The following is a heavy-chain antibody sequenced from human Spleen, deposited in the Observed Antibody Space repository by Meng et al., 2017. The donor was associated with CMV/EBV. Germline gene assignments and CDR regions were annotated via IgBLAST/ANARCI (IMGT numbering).Heavy chain of an antibody. J-gene: IGHJ5*02. CDR1: GFTLSGSA. CDR3: TRQACGGECYSP. Sequence: GGSLRLSCAASGFTLSGSAVHWVRQTSGKGLEWVGRISTKANSYATGYAASVKGRFTISRDDSKNTAYLQMNSLRTEDTAVYYCTRQACGGECYSPWGQGTLVTVSS. CDR2: ISTKANSYAT. V-gene: IGHV3-73*01. D-gene: IGHD2-21*01.